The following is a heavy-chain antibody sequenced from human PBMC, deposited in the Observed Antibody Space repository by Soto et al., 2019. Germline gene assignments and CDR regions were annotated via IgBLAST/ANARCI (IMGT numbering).Heavy chain of an antibody. Sequence: QVQLVQSGAEVKKPGASVKVSCKASGGTFSSYAISWVRQAPGQGLEWMGGIIPIFGTANYAHKFQGRVTITADESTSTAYMELSSLRSEDTAVYYCAREGDIVVVVAATRGAAFDIWGQGKMVTVSS. CDR3: AREGDIVVVVAATRGAAFDI. V-gene: IGHV1-69*12. CDR2: IIPIFGTA. CDR1: GGTFSSYA. J-gene: IGHJ3*02. D-gene: IGHD2-15*01.